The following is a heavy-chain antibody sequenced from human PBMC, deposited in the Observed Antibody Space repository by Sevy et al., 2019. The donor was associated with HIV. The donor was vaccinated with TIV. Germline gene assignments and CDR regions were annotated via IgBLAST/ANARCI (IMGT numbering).Heavy chain of an antibody. CDR3: ATVLGAGAAGAFEI. J-gene: IGHJ3*02. CDR1: GFSFKNVW. CDR2: AKRKSDGGSI. D-gene: IGHD1-26*01. Sequence: GGSLRLSCAGSGFSFKNVWMTWVRQTPGKGLECVGHAKRKSDGGSIDYASPVNGRFTISRDDSKDMLYLQMSSLKTEDTGVYYCATVLGAGAAGAFEIWGQGTMVTVSS. V-gene: IGHV3-15*01.